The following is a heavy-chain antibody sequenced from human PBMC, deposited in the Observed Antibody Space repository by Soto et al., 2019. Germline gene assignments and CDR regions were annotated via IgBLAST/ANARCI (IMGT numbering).Heavy chain of an antibody. Sequence: GGSLRLSCAASGFTFSSYGMHWVRQAPGKGLEWVAVIWYDGSNKYYADSVKGRFTISRDNSKNTLYLQMNSLRAEDTAVYYCARASYCSGGSCYYLEYAWGQGTLVTVSS. D-gene: IGHD2-15*01. V-gene: IGHV3-33*01. CDR2: IWYDGSNK. CDR3: ARASYCSGGSCYYLEYA. CDR1: GFTFSSYG. J-gene: IGHJ5*02.